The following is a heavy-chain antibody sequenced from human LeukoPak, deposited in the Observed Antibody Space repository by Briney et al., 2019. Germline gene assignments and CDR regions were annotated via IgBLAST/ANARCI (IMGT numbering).Heavy chain of an antibody. J-gene: IGHJ3*02. D-gene: IGHD2-21*02. CDR3: ARENIVVVTAIGLHAFDI. CDR1: GGSISSGGYY. Sequence: SQTLSLTCTVSGGSISSGGYYWSWIRQHPGKGLEWIGYIYYSGCTYYNPSLKSRVTISVDTSKNQFSLKLSSVTAADTAVYYCARENIVVVTAIGLHAFDIWGQGTMVTVSS. V-gene: IGHV4-31*03. CDR2: IYYSGCT.